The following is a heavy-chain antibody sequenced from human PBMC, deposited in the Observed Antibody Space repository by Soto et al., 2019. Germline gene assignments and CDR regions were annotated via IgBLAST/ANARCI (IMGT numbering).Heavy chain of an antibody. V-gene: IGHV3-48*02. Sequence: GGSLRLSCAASGFTFSSYSMNWVRQAPGKGLEWVSYISSSSSTIYYADSVKGRFTISRDNAKNSLYLQMNSLRDEDTAVYYCARDWRPRTTVVTDGAFDIWGQGTMVTVSS. CDR2: ISSSSSTI. CDR3: ARDWRPRTTVVTDGAFDI. CDR1: GFTFSSYS. J-gene: IGHJ3*02. D-gene: IGHD4-17*01.